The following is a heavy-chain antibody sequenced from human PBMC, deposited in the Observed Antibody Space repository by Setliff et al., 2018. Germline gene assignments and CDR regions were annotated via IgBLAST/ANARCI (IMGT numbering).Heavy chain of an antibody. CDR2: ISGSGGST. V-gene: IGHV3-23*01. J-gene: IGHJ5*02. CDR1: GITFKNAW. Sequence: GGSLRLSCAASGITFKNAWMSWVRQTPGKGLEWVSAISGSGGSTYYADSVKGRFTISRDNSKNTLYLQMNSLRAEDTAVYYCARDKLRFLENWFDPWGQGTLVTVSS. D-gene: IGHD3-3*01. CDR3: ARDKLRFLENWFDP.